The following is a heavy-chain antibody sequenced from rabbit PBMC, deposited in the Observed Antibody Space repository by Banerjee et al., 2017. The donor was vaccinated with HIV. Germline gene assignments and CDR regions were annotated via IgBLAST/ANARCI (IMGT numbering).Heavy chain of an antibody. J-gene: IGHJ4*01. CDR3: ARGYAGYAYALYYFNL. V-gene: IGHV1S40*01. Sequence: YASWVISRFTISKTSSTTATLQMTSLTAADTATYFCARGYAGYAYALYYFNLWGQGTLVTVS. D-gene: IGHD6-1*01.